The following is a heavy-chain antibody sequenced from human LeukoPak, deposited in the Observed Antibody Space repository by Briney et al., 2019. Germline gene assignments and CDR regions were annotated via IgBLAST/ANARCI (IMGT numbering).Heavy chain of an antibody. V-gene: IGHV3-48*01. CDR3: AGGYSSSWYYYYYGMDV. J-gene: IGHJ6*02. CDR2: ISSSSSTI. Sequence: RTGGSLRLSCAASGFTFSSYSVNWVRQAPGKGLEWVSYISSSSSTIYYADSVKGRFTISRDNAKNSLYLQMNSLRAEDTAVYYCAGGYSSSWYYYYYGMDVWGQGTTVTVSS. CDR1: GFTFSSYS. D-gene: IGHD6-13*01.